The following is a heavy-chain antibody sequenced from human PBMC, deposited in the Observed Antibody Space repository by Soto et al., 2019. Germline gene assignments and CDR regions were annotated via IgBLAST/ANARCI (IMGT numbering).Heavy chain of an antibody. J-gene: IGHJ4*02. CDR3: GRGAAIFTGYHRARIDY. D-gene: IGHD3-9*01. CDR2: TYYRSKWYN. Sequence: SQALSLTCAISGDSVSSNSAAWNWIRQSPSRGLEWLGRTYYRSKWYNDYAVSVKSRITINPDTSKNQFSLQLNSVTPEDTAVYCCGRGAAIFTGYHRARIDYWGQGTLVIVST. V-gene: IGHV6-1*01. CDR1: GDSVSSNSAA.